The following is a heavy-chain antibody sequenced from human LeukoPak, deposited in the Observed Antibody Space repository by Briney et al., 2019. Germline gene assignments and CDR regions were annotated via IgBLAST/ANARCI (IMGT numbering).Heavy chain of an antibody. J-gene: IGHJ4*02. D-gene: IGHD1-1*01. CDR2: ISYDGSDK. CDR1: GFTFSNYC. V-gene: IGHV3-30*03. Sequence: PGGSLRLSCAASGFTFSNYCMHWVRQAPGQGLEWVAVISYDGSDKYYAESVKGRFTISRDNSRTTPFLQMNSLRAEDTAVYFCTSGTDLYYFDYWGPGTLVTVSS. CDR3: TSGTDLYYFDY.